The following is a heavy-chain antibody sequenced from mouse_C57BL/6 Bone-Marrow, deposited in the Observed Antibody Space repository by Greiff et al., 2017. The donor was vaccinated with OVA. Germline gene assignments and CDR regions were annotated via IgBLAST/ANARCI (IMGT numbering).Heavy chain of an antibody. CDR2: ISSGGSYT. V-gene: IGHV5-6*01. Sequence: EVKLMESGGDLVKPGGSLKLSCAASGFTFSSYGMSWVRQTPDKRLEWVATISSGGSYTYYPDSVKGRFTISRDNAKNTLYLQMSSLKSEDTAMYYCARPGFAYWGQGTLSLSLQ. CDR3: ARPGFAY. J-gene: IGHJ3*01. CDR1: GFTFSSYG.